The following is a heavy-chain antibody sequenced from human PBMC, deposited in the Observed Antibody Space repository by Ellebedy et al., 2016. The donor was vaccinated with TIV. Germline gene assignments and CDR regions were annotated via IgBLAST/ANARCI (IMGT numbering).Heavy chain of an antibody. CDR1: GDSVSSNSAA. CDR2: TYYRSKWYN. CDR3: ARAQAPTYYYDSSGYWYFDY. Sequence: SQTLSLTCAISGDSVSSNSAAWNWIRQSPSRGLEWLGRTYYRSKWYNDYAVSVKSRITITPHTSKNQFSLQLNSVTPEETAGYYCARAQAPTYYYDSSGYWYFDYWGQGTLVTVSS. V-gene: IGHV6-1*01. D-gene: IGHD3-22*01. J-gene: IGHJ4*02.